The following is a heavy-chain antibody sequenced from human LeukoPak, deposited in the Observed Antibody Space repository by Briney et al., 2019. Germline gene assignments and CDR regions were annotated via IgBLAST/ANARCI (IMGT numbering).Heavy chain of an antibody. Sequence: GGSLRLSCAASGFTFSDYYMSWIRQAPGKGLEWVSYISGSGSTIYYADSVKGRFTISRDNAKNSLYLQMNSLRAEDTAVYYCARGLSAVAVYFDYWGQGTLVTVSS. CDR3: ARGLSAVAVYFDY. CDR2: ISGSGSTI. D-gene: IGHD6-19*01. CDR1: GFTFSDYY. V-gene: IGHV3-11*01. J-gene: IGHJ4*02.